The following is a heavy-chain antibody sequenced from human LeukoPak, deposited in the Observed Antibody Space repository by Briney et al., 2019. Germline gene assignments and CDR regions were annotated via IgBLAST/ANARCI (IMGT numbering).Heavy chain of an antibody. V-gene: IGHV3-23*01. CDR1: GFIFSGYA. CDR2: IVGRGSST. CDR3: AKWGDYDILTGYYDSDY. Sequence: PGGSLRLSCAASGFIFSGYAMSWVRQAPGKGLEWVSAIVGRGSSTYYADSVKGRFTISRDNSKNTLYLQLNRLRAEDTAVYYCAKWGDYDILTGYYDSDYWGQGTLVTVSS. J-gene: IGHJ4*02. D-gene: IGHD3-9*01.